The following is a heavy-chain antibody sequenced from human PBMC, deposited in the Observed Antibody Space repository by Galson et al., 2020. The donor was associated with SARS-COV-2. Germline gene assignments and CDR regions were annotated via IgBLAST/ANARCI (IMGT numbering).Heavy chain of an antibody. CDR3: ARVNSGTYDIFHY. D-gene: IGHD1-26*01. Sequence: GESLKISCVASGFTFSAYSMHWVRQPPGKGLEWVSGISFDGSDGYYADSVKGRFTISRDNSKDTLYLQMHSLRTEDTAVYYCARVNSGTYDIFHYWGQGTLVTVSS. J-gene: IGHJ4*02. CDR2: ISFDGSDG. CDR1: GFTFSAYS. V-gene: IGHV3-30*04.